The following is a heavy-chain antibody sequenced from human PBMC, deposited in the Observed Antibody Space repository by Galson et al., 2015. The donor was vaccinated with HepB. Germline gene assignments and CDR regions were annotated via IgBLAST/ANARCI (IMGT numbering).Heavy chain of an antibody. D-gene: IGHD5-24*01. Sequence: SVKVSCKASGYTFISYSIVWVRQAPGQGLEWMGWISTYNGNTNYAQNLQGRVTMTRDTSTTTAYMELRSLRSDDTAVYYCARDGRDGHNYNFDYWGQGTVVTVSS. CDR2: ISTYNGNT. V-gene: IGHV1-18*04. CDR1: GYTFISYS. CDR3: ARDGRDGHNYNFDY. J-gene: IGHJ4*02.